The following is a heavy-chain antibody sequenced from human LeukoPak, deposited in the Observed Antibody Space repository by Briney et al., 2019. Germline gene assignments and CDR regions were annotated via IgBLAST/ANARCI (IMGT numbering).Heavy chain of an antibody. Sequence: GGSLRLSCAASGFTVSNNYMNWVRQAPGKGLERVSLIYSGGSTYYADSVKGRFTISRDNSKNTLYLQMNSLRAEDTAVYYCARGRDGYNFGYWGQGTLVTVSS. CDR3: ARGRDGYNFGY. V-gene: IGHV3-53*01. CDR2: IYSGGST. J-gene: IGHJ4*02. D-gene: IGHD5-24*01. CDR1: GFTVSNNY.